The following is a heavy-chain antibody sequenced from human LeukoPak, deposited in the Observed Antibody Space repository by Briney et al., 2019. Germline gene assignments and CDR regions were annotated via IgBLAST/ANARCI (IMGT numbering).Heavy chain of an antibody. J-gene: IGHJ4*02. D-gene: IGHD1-26*01. CDR1: GSTFTGYY. CDR2: INPNNGGT. Sequence: GASVKVSCKASGSTFTGYYMHWVRQAPGQGLEWMGWINPNNGGTNYAQKFQGRVTMTRDTSISTAYMELSRLTSDDTAVYYCARSIVGATAFNYWGQGTLVTVSS. CDR3: ARSIVGATAFNY. V-gene: IGHV1-2*02.